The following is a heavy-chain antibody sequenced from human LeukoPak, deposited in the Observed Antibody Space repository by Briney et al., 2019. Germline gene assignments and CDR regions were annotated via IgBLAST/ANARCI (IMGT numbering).Heavy chain of an antibody. Sequence: SETLSLTCAVYGGSFSGYYWSRIRQPPGKGLEWIGEVNDSGSTKYNLSLKSRVTISLGTSKNQFSLNLRSVTAADTAVYYCARARRDYGRSFDYWGQGTLVTVSS. CDR1: GGSFSGYY. J-gene: IGHJ4*02. CDR3: ARARRDYGRSFDY. CDR2: VNDSGST. D-gene: IGHD4-17*01. V-gene: IGHV4-34*01.